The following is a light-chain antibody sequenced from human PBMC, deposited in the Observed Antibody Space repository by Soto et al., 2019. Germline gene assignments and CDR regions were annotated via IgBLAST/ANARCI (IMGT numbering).Light chain of an antibody. CDR3: QQYVGWT. J-gene: IGKJ1*01. Sequence: EIVLTQSQGTLSVSPGERATLSCRASQTISSDYLAWYQQKPGQAPSLLIYGTSSRATGIPDRFSGSGSGTDFTLTISRLEPEDSAIYYCQQYVGWTFGQGTKVEIK. V-gene: IGKV3-20*01. CDR2: GTS. CDR1: QTISSDY.